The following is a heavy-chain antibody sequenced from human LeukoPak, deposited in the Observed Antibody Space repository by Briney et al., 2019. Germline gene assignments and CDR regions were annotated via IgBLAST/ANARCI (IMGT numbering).Heavy chain of an antibody. CDR1: GFTFSNYA. J-gene: IGHJ4*02. D-gene: IGHD6-19*01. CDR2: ITNNGGTT. Sequence: PGGSLRLSCVASGFTFSNYAMSWVRQAPGKGLDWVSGITNNGGTTYYRDSVKGRFTISRDNSKNTLYLQMNSLRADDTAVYYCAKDRGSGWPWGQGTLVTVSS. V-gene: IGHV3-23*01. CDR3: AKDRGSGWP.